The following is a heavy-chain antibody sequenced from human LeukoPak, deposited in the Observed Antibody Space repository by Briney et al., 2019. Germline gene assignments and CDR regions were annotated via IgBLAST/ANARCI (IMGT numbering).Heavy chain of an antibody. V-gene: IGHV4-39*07. CDR2: IYYSRST. Sequence: PSETLSLTCTVSRGSISSSSYYWGWIRQPPGKGLEWIGSIYYSRSTYYNPSLKSRVTISVDTSKNQFSLKLSSVTAADTAVYYCARYRNWGDYWGQGTLVTVSS. D-gene: IGHD7-27*01. J-gene: IGHJ4*02. CDR3: ARYRNWGDY. CDR1: RGSISSSSYY.